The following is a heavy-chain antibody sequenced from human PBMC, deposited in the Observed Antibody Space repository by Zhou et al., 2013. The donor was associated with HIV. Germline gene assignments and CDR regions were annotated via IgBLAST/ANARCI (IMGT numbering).Heavy chain of an antibody. CDR1: GYTFTNYG. V-gene: IGHV1-18*01. CDR2: ISTYNGNT. D-gene: IGHD2-8*02. Sequence: QVQLVQSGAEVKKPGASVKVSCKASGYTFTNYGLSWVRQAPGQGLEWVGWISTYNGNTNYAQKLHGRITVTTDTSTSTAYMELRSLRSDDTAVYYCARRPNWWEGYFDLWGPWHPGPLSPQ. J-gene: IGHJ2*01. CDR3: ARRPNWWEGYFDL.